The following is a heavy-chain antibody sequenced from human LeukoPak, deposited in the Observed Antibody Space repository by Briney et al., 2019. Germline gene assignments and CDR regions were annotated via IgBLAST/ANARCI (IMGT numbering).Heavy chain of an antibody. V-gene: IGHV3-7*04. CDR3: ARGGGWGSDY. D-gene: IGHD6-19*01. J-gene: IGHJ4*02. CDR2: IKPDGSEK. Sequence: PGGSLTLSSAASGFTFSSYWMHWVRQAPGKGLEWVAHIKPDGSEKYYVDSVKGRLTISRDNAKKSLYLQMNSPRADDSAVYYCARGGGWGSDYWGQGTLVTVSS. CDR1: GFTFSSYW.